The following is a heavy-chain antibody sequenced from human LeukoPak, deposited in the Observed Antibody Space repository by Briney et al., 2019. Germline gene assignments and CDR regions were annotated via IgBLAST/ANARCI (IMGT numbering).Heavy chain of an antibody. Sequence: GASVKVSCKASGYTFTGYYMHWVRQAPGQGLEWMGGISAYNGNTNYAQKLQGRVTMTTDTSTSTAYMELRSLRSDDTAVYYCARDPRSIDPPPYTVVPYYFDYWGQGTLVTVSS. CDR3: ARDPRSIDPPPYTVVPYYFDY. CDR2: ISAYNGNT. D-gene: IGHD4-23*01. V-gene: IGHV1-18*04. CDR1: GYTFTGYY. J-gene: IGHJ4*02.